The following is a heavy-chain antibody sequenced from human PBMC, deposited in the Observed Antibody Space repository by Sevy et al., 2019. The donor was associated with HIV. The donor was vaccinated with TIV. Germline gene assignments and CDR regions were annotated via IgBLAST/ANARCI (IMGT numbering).Heavy chain of an antibody. CDR3: ARPMGLKVGIDXGTLDI. CDR1: GYSFTAYW. Sequence: GESLKISCKGSGYSFTAYWIDWVRQVPGKGLEWMGTIYPGDSETRYSPSVQGQVTISADKSLTTAYLQWSSLKASDTAVYYCARPMGLKVGIDXGTLDIXXXWTMVTVSS. D-gene: IGHD4-17*01. V-gene: IGHV5-51*01. CDR2: IYPGDSET. J-gene: IGHJ3*02.